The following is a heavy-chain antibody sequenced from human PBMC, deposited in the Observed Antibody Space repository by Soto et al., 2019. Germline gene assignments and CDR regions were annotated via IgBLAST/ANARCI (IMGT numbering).Heavy chain of an antibody. D-gene: IGHD6-19*01. J-gene: IGHJ4*02. CDR3: AKPHSVRSVTAGTEQFALVDY. CDR1: GFTFSSYA. CDR2: ISGSGGST. V-gene: IGHV3-23*01. Sequence: GGSLRLSCAASGFTFSSYAMSWVRQAPGKGLEWVSAISGSGGSTYYADSVKGRFTISRDNSKNTLYLQMNSLRAEDTAVYYCAKPHSVRSVTAGTEQFALVDYWGQGTLVTVSS.